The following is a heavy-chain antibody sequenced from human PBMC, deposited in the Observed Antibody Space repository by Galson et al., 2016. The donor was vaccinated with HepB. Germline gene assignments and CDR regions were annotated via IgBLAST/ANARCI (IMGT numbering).Heavy chain of an antibody. Sequence: SLRLSCAASGFTFNMYTMTWVRQAPGKGLEWVSSITPGSTYTHFADSVKGRFTISRDDAENSLYLHMNSLRAEDTALYYCARVVTPMAAANRGFGSWGQGTQVVVPS. D-gene: IGHD6-13*01. V-gene: IGHV3-21*01. CDR2: ITPGSTYT. CDR1: GFTFNMYT. CDR3: ARVVTPMAAANRGFGS. J-gene: IGHJ5*02.